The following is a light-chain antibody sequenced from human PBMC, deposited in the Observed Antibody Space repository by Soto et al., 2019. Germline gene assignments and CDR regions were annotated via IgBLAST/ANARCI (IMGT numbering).Light chain of an antibody. CDR1: QSVGSY. Sequence: EIVLTQSPATLSLSPGDRATLSCRASQSVGSYLGWYQQRPGQAPRLLIYDASNRATGIPASFSGSGSGTDFTLTLSGLEPNDFAFYSFQQPSDWPSTFCGGTKVEIK. J-gene: IGKJ4*01. CDR3: QQPSDWPST. V-gene: IGKV3-11*01. CDR2: DAS.